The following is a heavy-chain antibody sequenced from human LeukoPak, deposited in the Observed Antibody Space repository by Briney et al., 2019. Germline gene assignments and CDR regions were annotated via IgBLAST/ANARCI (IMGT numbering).Heavy chain of an antibody. CDR3: AKDGHIVVVVAATWGYFDY. Sequence: GGSLRLSCAASGFTFSSYAMSWVRQAPGKGLEWVSAISGSGGSTYYADSVKGRFTISRDNSKNTLYLQMNSLRAEDTAVYYCAKDGHIVVVVAATWGYFDYWGQGTRVTVSS. V-gene: IGHV3-23*01. D-gene: IGHD2-15*01. CDR1: GFTFSSYA. J-gene: IGHJ4*02. CDR2: ISGSGGST.